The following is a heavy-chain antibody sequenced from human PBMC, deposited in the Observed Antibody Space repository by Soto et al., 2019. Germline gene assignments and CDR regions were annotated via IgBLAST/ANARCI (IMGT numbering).Heavy chain of an antibody. Sequence: QITLKESGPTLVKPTQPLTLTCTFSVFSLSTSGVSVGWIRQPPGKALDWLALVYWDDDKRYSPSLKSRLTIAKVTSKHQVVLTLSTMDPVDTATSFWVLRFSSTSPLAEDFLQWGQGTLVTVSS. D-gene: IGHD2-2*01. CDR3: VLRFSSTSPLAEDFLQ. J-gene: IGHJ1*01. CDR2: VYWDDDK. CDR1: VFSLSTSGVS. V-gene: IGHV2-5*02.